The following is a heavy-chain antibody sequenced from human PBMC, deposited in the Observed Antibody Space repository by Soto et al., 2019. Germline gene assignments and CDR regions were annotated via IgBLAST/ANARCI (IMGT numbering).Heavy chain of an antibody. CDR2: ISSGSSYT. V-gene: IGHV3-11*03. Sequence: PGGSLRLSCAASGFTFSDYYLSWIRQAPGKGLEWVSYISSGSSYTNYADSVKGRFTISRDNAKNSLYLQMNSLRAEDTAVYYCARSDREFSPGSDGYYYYYGMDVWGQGTTVTVSS. D-gene: IGHD3-10*01. CDR1: GFTFSDYY. J-gene: IGHJ6*02. CDR3: ARSDREFSPGSDGYYYYYGMDV.